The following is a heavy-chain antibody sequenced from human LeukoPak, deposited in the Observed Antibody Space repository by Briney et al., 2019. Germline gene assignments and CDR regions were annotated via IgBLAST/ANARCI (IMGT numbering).Heavy chain of an antibody. J-gene: IGHJ5*02. CDR3: ARDAYSSGWYRGWFDP. Sequence: GGSLRLSCAASGFTFSSYSMNWVRQAPGKGLEWVSSISSSSSYIYYADSVKGRFTTSRDNAKNSLYLQMNSLRAEDTAVYYCARDAYSSGWYRGWFDPWGQGTLVTVSS. D-gene: IGHD6-19*01. CDR2: ISSSSSYI. CDR1: GFTFSSYS. V-gene: IGHV3-21*01.